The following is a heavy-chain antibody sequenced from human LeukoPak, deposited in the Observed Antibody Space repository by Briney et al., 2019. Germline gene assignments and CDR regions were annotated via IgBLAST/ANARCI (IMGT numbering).Heavy chain of an antibody. CDR3: ARDRIEQQRTLGRSSNYYSYYYMDV. D-gene: IGHD6-13*01. CDR1: GFTFSSYA. V-gene: IGHV3-48*01. Sequence: GGSLRLSCAASGFTFSSYAMHWVRQAPGKGLEWVSYISSSSSTIYYADSVKGRFTISRDNAKNSLYLQMNSLRAEDTAVYYCARDRIEQQRTLGRSSNYYSYYYMDVWGKGTTVTVSS. CDR2: ISSSSSTI. J-gene: IGHJ6*03.